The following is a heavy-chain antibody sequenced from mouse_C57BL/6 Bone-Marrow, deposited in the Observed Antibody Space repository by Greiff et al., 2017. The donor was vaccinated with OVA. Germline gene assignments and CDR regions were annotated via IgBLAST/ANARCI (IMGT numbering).Heavy chain of an antibody. CDR2: IYPFDSET. CDR1: GYTFTSYW. V-gene: IGHV1-61*01. CDR3: ASDY. J-gene: IGHJ2*01. Sequence: QVQLKESGAELVRPGSSVKLSCKASGYTFTSYWMDWVKQRPGQGLEWIGNIYPFDSETHYNQKFKDKATLTVDKSSSTAYMQLSSLTSEDSAVYFCASDYWSRGATLTVST.